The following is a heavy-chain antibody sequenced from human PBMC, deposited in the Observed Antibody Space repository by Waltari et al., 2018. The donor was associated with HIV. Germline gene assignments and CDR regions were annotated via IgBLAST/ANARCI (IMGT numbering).Heavy chain of an antibody. Sequence: QVQLQESGPGLVKPSQTLSLTCTVHGGPVSSRAYYWNWSRTPPGKGLEWIGYIYYNENTYYNPSLKSRLTISLDRSKSQFSLKLSSVTAADTAVYYCARSRHDYYDSSGYYRGAFDIWGQGTMVPVSS. CDR2: IYYNENT. V-gene: IGHV4-30-4*08. CDR3: ARSRHDYYDSSGYYRGAFDI. D-gene: IGHD3-22*01. J-gene: IGHJ3*02. CDR1: GGPVSSRAYY.